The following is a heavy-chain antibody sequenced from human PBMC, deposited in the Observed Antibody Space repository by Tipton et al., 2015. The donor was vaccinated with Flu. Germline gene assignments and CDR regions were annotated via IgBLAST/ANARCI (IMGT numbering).Heavy chain of an antibody. D-gene: IGHD2-21*02. CDR3: AQDLGQGRLRPFDS. Sequence: TLSLTCTVSGGSISTYYWSWIRQPPGKGLEWIGYVYYSGSTKYNPSLQSRVTISADTSKNQFSLILSSVTAADTAVYYCAQDLGQGRLRPFDSWGQGIQVTVSS. CDR1: GGSISTYY. CDR2: VYYSGST. V-gene: IGHV4-59*01. J-gene: IGHJ4*02.